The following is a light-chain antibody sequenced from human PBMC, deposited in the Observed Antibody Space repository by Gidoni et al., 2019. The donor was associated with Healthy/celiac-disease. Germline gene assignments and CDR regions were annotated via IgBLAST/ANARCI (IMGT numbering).Light chain of an antibody. J-gene: IGKJ2*01. V-gene: IGKV1-33*01. CDR1: QDISNY. Sequence: DIQMTQSPSSLSASVGDRVTITCQASQDISNYLNWYQQKPGKAPKLLIYDASNLETGVPSRFSGSGSGTDFTFTISSLQPEDIATYYCQQYDNPYTFXXXTKLEIK. CDR2: DAS. CDR3: QQYDNPYT.